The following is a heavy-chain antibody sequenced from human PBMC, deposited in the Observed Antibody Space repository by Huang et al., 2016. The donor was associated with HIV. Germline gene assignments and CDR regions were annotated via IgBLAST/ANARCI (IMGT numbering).Heavy chain of an antibody. D-gene: IGHD1-1*01. CDR2: CDPEDGDI. CDR3: ASLQDNTSFDF. Sequence: QVQLVQSGAEVTKPGASTKVSCKVSGFALSEMSIHWVRQSPGRGLEWMGGCDPEDGDISYAKKCQGRLTMTEDTSTDTAYMVLNSLTCEDTAVYYCASLQDNTSFDFWGQGTLVTVSS. CDR1: GFALSEMS. J-gene: IGHJ4*02. V-gene: IGHV1-24*01.